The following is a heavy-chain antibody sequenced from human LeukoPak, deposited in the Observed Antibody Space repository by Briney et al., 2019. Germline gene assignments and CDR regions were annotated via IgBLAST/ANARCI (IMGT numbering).Heavy chain of an antibody. CDR1: GYTFTSYG. J-gene: IGHJ4*02. CDR2: ISAYNGNT. V-gene: IGHV1-18*01. Sequence: GASVKVSCKASGYTFTSYGISWVRQAPGQGLEWMGWISAYNGNTNYAQKLQGRVTMTTDTSTSTAYMELRSLRSDDTAVYYCARVPTALTTVTGVDYWGQGTLVTVSS. D-gene: IGHD4-17*01. CDR3: ARVPTALTTVTGVDY.